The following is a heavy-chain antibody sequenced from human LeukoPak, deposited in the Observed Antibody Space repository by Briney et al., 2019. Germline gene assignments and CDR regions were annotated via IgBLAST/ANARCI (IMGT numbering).Heavy chain of an antibody. CDR1: GGSFSGYY. V-gene: IGHV4-34*01. CDR2: INQSGST. J-gene: IGHJ4*02. Sequence: PSETLSLTCAVYGGSFSGYYWSWIRQSPGKGLEWIGEINQSGSTNHNLSLKSRVTISVDTSKNQFSLKVSSVTAADTAVYYCARGYGSGFAYWGQGTLVTVSS. D-gene: IGHD3-10*01. CDR3: ARGYGSGFAY.